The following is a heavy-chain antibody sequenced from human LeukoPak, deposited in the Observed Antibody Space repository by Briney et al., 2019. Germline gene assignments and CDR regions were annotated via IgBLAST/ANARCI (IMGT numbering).Heavy chain of an antibody. D-gene: IGHD1-26*01. CDR2: IYHSGST. Sequence: PSETLSLTCTASDYSISSGYYWGWIRQPPGKGLEWIGSIYHSGSTYYNPSLKSRVTISVDTSKNQFSLKLSSVTAADTAVYYCARGTVGATVYYFDYWGQGTLVTVSS. V-gene: IGHV4-38-2*02. CDR1: DYSISSGYY. CDR3: ARGTVGATVYYFDY. J-gene: IGHJ4*02.